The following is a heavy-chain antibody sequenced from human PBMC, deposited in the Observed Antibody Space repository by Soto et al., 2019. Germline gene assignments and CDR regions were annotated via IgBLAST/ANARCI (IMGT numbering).Heavy chain of an antibody. V-gene: IGHV3-23*01. CDR2: IGGSGRTT. CDR1: AFTFNNYA. CDR3: AKSRYSDSSGEFYDS. D-gene: IGHD3-22*01. J-gene: IGHJ5*01. Sequence: EVQLLESGGGLVQPGGSLSLSCAASAFTFNNYAMSWVRQAPGKGLEWVSGIGGSGRTTYYADSVKGRFIISRDNSNNTLFLQMTSLRAEDTAVYYFAKSRYSDSSGEFYDSWGQGTLVTVSS.